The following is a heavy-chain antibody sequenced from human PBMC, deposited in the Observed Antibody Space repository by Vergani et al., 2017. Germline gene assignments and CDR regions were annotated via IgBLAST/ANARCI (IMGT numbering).Heavy chain of an antibody. CDR2: ISWDGGST. CDR1: GFTFDDYT. J-gene: IGHJ4*02. CDR3: ARGSNMWYYFDY. Sequence: EVQLVESGGVVVQPGGSLRLSCAASGFTFDDYTMHWVRQAPGKGLEWVSLISWDGGSTYYADSVKGRFTISRDNSKNSLYLQMNSLRTEDTALYYCARGSNMWYYFDYWGQGTLVTVSS. V-gene: IGHV3-43*01. D-gene: IGHD2-21*01.